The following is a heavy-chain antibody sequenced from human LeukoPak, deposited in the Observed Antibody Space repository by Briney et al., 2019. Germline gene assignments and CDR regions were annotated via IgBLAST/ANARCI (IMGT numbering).Heavy chain of an antibody. V-gene: IGHV3-23*01. CDR3: AKDILPEVYCSSTSCYPFAY. CDR2: ISGGGNSK. Sequence: EPGGSLRLSCAASGFTFSSYVMSWVRQAPGKGLEWVSAISGGGNSKYSADSVEGRFTISRDNSKNTLYLQMNSLRVEDTAVYYCAKDILPEVYCSSTSCYPFAYWGQGTLVTVSS. CDR1: GFTFSSYV. J-gene: IGHJ4*02. D-gene: IGHD2-2*01.